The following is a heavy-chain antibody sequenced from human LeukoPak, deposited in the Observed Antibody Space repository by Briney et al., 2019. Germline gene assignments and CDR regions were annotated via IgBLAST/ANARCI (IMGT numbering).Heavy chain of an antibody. V-gene: IGHV4-59*08. CDR1: GGSISSYY. J-gene: IGHJ4*02. Sequence: PSETLSLTCTVSGGSISSYYWSWIRQPPGKGLEWIGYIYYSGSTNYNPSLKSRVTISVDTSKNQFSLKLSSVTAADTAVYFCARASYSDYVVNYWGQGILVTVSS. CDR2: IYYSGST. D-gene: IGHD4-11*01. CDR3: ARASYSDYVVNY.